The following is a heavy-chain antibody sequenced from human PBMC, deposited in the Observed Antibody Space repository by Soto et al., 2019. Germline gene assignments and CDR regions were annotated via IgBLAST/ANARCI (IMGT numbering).Heavy chain of an antibody. J-gene: IGHJ3*01. D-gene: IGHD2-15*01. CDR2: IFHGGNT. CDR1: GFFTSSGNY. Sequence: SETLSLTCAVSGFFTSSGNYWGWIRKPPGKGLEWIGSIFHGGNTYYNPSLKSRVTISVDMSKNQFSLKLNSVTAADTAVYYCARARWYDAFDVWGQGTVVTVSS. V-gene: IGHV4-38-2*01. CDR3: ARARWYDAFDV.